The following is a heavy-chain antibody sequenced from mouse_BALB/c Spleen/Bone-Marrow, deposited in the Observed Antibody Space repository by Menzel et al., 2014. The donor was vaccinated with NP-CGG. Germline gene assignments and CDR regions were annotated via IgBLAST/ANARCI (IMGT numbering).Heavy chain of an antibody. D-gene: IGHD2-1*01. CDR3: ARSGNYYGNYYWYFDV. Sequence: VQLVESGPELVKPGALVKISCKASGYTFTSYDINWVKQRPGQGLEWIVWIYPGDGSTKYNEKFKGKATLTADESSSTAYMQLSSLTSENSAVYFCARSGNYYGNYYWYFDVWGAGTTVTVSS. V-gene: IGHV1S56*01. J-gene: IGHJ1*01. CDR1: GYTFTSYD. CDR2: IYPGDGST.